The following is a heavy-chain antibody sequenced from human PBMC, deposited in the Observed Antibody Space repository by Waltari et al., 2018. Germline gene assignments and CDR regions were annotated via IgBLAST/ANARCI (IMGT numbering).Heavy chain of an antibody. J-gene: IGHJ4*02. D-gene: IGHD1-26*01. CDR3: AREIVYSGKNCFDY. V-gene: IGHV3-74*01. Sequence: EVQLVESGGGLIQPGWSLRLSCAAAGFTFRDYWMHRRRPAPGQGPGVHWVRQGPGKGPVWVSRIDRDGSETFYADSVKGRFTISRDNAKNTLDLQMNSLRDDDMAVYYCAREIVYSGKNCFDYWGQGTLVTVSS. CDR2: IDRDGSET. CDR1: GFTFRDYW.